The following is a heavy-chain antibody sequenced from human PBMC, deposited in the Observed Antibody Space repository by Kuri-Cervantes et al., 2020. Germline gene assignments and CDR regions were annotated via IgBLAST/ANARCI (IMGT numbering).Heavy chain of an antibody. V-gene: IGHV1-3*01. CDR2: INAGNGNT. J-gene: IGHJ4*02. CDR1: GYTFISYA. D-gene: IGHD6-6*01. Sequence: ASVKVSCKASGYTFISYALHWVRQAPGQRLEWMGWINAGNGNTKYSQKFQGRVTITRDTSASTAYMELSSLRSEDTAVYYCARDFFWGSSGGNFDYWGQGTLVTVSS. CDR3: ARDFFWGSSGGNFDY.